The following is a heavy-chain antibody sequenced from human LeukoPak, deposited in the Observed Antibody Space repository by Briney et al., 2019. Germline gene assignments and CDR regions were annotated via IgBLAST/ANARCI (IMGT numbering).Heavy chain of an antibody. D-gene: IGHD6-19*01. CDR3: AREAIAVAGRYYYYGMDV. CDR1: GGSISSYY. Sequence: SETLSLTCTVSGGSISSYYRSWIRQPPGKGLEWIGYIYYSGSTNYNPSLKSRVTISVDTSKNQFSLKLSSVTAADTAVYYCAREAIAVAGRYYYYGMDVWGQGTTVTVSS. V-gene: IGHV4-59*01. CDR2: IYYSGST. J-gene: IGHJ6*02.